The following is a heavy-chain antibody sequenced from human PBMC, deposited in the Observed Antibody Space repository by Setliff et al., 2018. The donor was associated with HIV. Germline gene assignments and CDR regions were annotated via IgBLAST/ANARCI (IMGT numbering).Heavy chain of an antibody. CDR3: ARHSPSDS. CDR1: GGSISSGSYY. V-gene: IGHV4-61*02. J-gene: IGHJ5*01. CDR2: IFTTGST. Sequence: TSETLSLTCTVSGGSISSGSYYWSWIRQPAGKGLEWLGRIFTTGSTNYNPSLNSRVTISVDTSKNQFSLKLKSVTAADTAVYFCARHSPSDSWGQGTLVTVSS.